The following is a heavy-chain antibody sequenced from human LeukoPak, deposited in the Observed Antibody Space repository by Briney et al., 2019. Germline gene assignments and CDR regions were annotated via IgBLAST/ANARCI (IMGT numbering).Heavy chain of an antibody. V-gene: IGHV1-18*01. J-gene: IGHJ4*02. CDR2: ISAYNGNT. CDR1: GYTFTSYG. CDR3: ASTRSLAVTAPDDY. D-gene: IGHD2-21*02. Sequence: ASVKVSCKASGYTFTSYGISWVRQAPGQGLEWMGWISAYNGNTNHAQKLQGRVTMTTDTSTSTAYMELRSLRSDDTAVYYCASTRSLAVTAPDDYWGQGALVTVSS.